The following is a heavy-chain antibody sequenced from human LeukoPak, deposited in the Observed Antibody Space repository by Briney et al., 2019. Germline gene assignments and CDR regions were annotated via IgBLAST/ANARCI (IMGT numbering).Heavy chain of an antibody. D-gene: IGHD1-26*01. CDR2: VYYTGST. J-gene: IGHJ3*02. CDR1: SGSISSYY. CDR3: ARDREWELRFDAFDI. V-gene: IGHV4-59*08. Sequence: SETLSLTCTVSSGSISSYYWSWVRQPPGKGLECIGFVYYTGSTNYSPSLKSRVTISVDTSKNQFSLKLSSVTAADTAVYYCARDREWELRFDAFDIWGQGTMVTVSS.